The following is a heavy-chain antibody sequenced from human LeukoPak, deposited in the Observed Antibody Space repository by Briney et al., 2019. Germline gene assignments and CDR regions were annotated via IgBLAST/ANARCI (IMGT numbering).Heavy chain of an antibody. D-gene: IGHD6-13*01. CDR1: GSTFSSYA. CDR3: AKACGKGIAAAGDY. CDR2: ISGSGGST. V-gene: IGHV3-23*01. J-gene: IGHJ4*02. Sequence: GGSLRLSCPPSGSTFSSYAMSWVRQPQGKGLEWVSAISGSGGSTYYADSVKGRFTISRDNSKNTLYLQMNSLRAEDTAVYYCAKACGKGIAAAGDYWGQGTLVTVSS.